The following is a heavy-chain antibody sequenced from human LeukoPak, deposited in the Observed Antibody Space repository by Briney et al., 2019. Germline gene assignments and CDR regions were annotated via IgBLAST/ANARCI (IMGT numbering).Heavy chain of an antibody. CDR2: TNQDGGEK. V-gene: IGHV3-7*02. Sequence: GGPLRLSCAASGFPFRNYWMPWVRQAPGKGLEWVANTNQDGGEKYYVDSVKGRFTISRDNAENPLYLQMNSLRAEDTAVYYCARKGETPYGMDVWGQGTTVTVSS. CDR3: ARKGETPYGMDV. D-gene: IGHD3-16*01. J-gene: IGHJ6*02. CDR1: GFPFRNYW.